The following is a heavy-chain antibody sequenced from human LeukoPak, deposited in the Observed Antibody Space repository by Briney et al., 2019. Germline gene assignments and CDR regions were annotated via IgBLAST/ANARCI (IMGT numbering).Heavy chain of an antibody. CDR3: ARTSGHKVWYFDH. CDR2: ISGSSSDI. J-gene: IGHJ4*02. CDR1: GFTFSDYY. Sequence: GGSLRLSCAASGFTFSDYYMTWIRQAPGKGLEWLSYISGSSSDIYHVDSVKGRFTISRDNAKNSLFLQMNSLRAEDTAVYYCARTSGHKVWYFDHWGQGTLVTVSS. D-gene: IGHD3-10*01. V-gene: IGHV3-11*01.